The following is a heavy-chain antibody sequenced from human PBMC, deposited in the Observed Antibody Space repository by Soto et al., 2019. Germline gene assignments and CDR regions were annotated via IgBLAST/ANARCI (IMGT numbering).Heavy chain of an antibody. CDR3: ARRSGFGGYYYYGMDV. V-gene: IGHV1-69*13. J-gene: IGHJ6*02. CDR2: IIPISGTA. CDR1: GGTFSSYA. Sequence: SVKVSCKASGGTFSSYAISWVRQAPGQGLEWMGGIIPISGTANYAQKFQGRVTITADESTSTAYMELSSLRSEDTAVYYCARRSGFGGYYYYGMDVWGQGTTVTGS. D-gene: IGHD3-16*01.